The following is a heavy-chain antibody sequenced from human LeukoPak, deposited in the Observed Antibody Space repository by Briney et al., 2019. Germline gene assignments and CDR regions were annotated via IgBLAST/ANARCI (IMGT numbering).Heavy chain of an antibody. CDR3: ARESNYDFWSDYYPRPIDY. CDR2: INPNSGGT. V-gene: IGHV1-2*02. D-gene: IGHD3-3*01. CDR1: GYTFTGYY. J-gene: IGHJ4*02. Sequence: ASVKVSCKASGYTFTGYYMHWVRQAPGQGLEWMGWINPNSGGTNYAQKFQGRVTMTRDTSISTAYMELSRLRSDDTAVYYCARESNYDFWSDYYPRPIDYWGQGTLVTVSS.